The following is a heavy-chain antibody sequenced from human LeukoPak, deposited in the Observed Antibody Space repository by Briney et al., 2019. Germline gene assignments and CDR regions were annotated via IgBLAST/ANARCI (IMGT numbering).Heavy chain of an antibody. J-gene: IGHJ4*02. CDR1: GYSFTNYW. V-gene: IGHV5-51*01. Sequence: GESLKISCQGSGYSFTNYWIGWVRQLPGKGLEWMGIIYPGDSDTRYSPSFQGQVTISADKSISTAYLQWSSLRASDTAIYYCARSWVSGYGTVLDYWGQGTLVTVSS. D-gene: IGHD5-18*01. CDR3: ARSWVSGYGTVLDY. CDR2: IYPGDSDT.